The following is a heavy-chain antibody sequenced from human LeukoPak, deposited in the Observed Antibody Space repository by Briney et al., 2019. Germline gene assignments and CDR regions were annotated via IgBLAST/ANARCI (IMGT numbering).Heavy chain of an antibody. Sequence: PSETLSLTCSVSGGSISSSSYYWDWIRQPPGKGLEWIGSIYYSGSTYYNPSLKSRVTISVDTSNNQFSLKLSSVTAADTAVYYCAREALYYDFWSGYLGPEGAFDIWGQGTMVTVSS. V-gene: IGHV4-39*07. CDR1: GGSISSSSYY. CDR2: IYYSGST. J-gene: IGHJ3*02. D-gene: IGHD3-3*01. CDR3: AREALYYDFWSGYLGPEGAFDI.